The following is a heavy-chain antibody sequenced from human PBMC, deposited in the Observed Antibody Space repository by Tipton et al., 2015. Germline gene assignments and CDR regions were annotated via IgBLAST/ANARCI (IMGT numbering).Heavy chain of an antibody. J-gene: IGHJ4*01. V-gene: IGHV6-1*01. D-gene: IGHD2/OR15-2a*01. CDR3: ARGDDSTSMATGFDY. CDR2: TYYRSKWYS. Sequence: GLVKPSQTLSLTCAISGDSVSSNSAAWNWIRQSPSRGLEWLGNTYYRSKWYSDYAVSVKSRITINSDTSKNQFSLQLISATAADTALYYCARGDDSTSMATGFDYWGRGALVTVSS. CDR1: GDSVSSNSAA.